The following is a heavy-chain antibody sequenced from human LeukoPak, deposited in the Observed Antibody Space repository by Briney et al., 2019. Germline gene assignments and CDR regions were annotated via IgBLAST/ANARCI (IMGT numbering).Heavy chain of an antibody. J-gene: IGHJ4*02. CDR3: SRSQFDY. CDR1: GFPFSSYW. CDR2: ISGDGTIK. V-gene: IGHV3-74*03. Sequence: GGSLRLSCEPSGFPFSSYWMLWVRQAPGKGLVWVSRISGDGTIKTYADFVRGRFTISRDNTKNTLYLQMNSLKVEDTATYFCSRSQFDYWGQGVLVTVSP.